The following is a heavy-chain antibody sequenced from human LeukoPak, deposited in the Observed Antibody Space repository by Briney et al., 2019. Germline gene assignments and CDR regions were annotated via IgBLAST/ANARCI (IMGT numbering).Heavy chain of an antibody. D-gene: IGHD3-22*01. V-gene: IGHV3-23*01. CDR1: GFIFNNYG. Sequence: GGSLRFSCAASGFIFNNYGLIWVPQAPGKGLEWVPAISNDGGGTTYADFVKGRFTISRDNSRNTLFLQMNSLRGDNTALYFCAKGGSGYFLDLWGQGTVVSVSS. J-gene: IGHJ5*02. CDR2: ISNDGGGT. CDR3: AKGGSGYFLDL.